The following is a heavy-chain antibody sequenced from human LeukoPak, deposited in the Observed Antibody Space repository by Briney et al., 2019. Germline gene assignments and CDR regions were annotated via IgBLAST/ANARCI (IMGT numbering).Heavy chain of an antibody. J-gene: IGHJ4*02. Sequence: GGSLRLSCAASGFTFGSYEMNWVRQAPGKGLEWLSYISGNGGSINYADSVKGRFTVSRDNAKNSLYLQMNSLRAEDTAVYYCARVGTIQYFDYWGQGTLVTVSS. D-gene: IGHD3-9*01. CDR3: ARVGTIQYFDY. CDR1: GFTFGSYE. V-gene: IGHV3-48*03. CDR2: ISGNGGSI.